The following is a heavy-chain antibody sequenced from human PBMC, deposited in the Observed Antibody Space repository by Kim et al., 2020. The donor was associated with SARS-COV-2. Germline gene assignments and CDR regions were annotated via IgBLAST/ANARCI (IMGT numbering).Heavy chain of an antibody. Sequence: SETLSLTCTVSGGSISSYYWSWIRQPPGKGLEWIGYIYYSGSTNYNPSLKSRVAISVDTSKNQFSLKLSSVTAADTAVYYCARAGITMIPHAFDIWGQGTMVTVSS. V-gene: IGHV4-59*13. J-gene: IGHJ3*02. CDR2: IYYSGST. CDR1: GGSISSYY. CDR3: ARAGITMIPHAFDI. D-gene: IGHD3-22*01.